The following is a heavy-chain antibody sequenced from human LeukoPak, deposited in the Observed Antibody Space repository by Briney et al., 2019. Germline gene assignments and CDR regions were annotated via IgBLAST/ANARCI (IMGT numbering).Heavy chain of an antibody. CDR2: IIPIFGTA. CDR3: AREKSSGIAAAGVDY. V-gene: IGHV1-69*13. J-gene: IGHJ4*02. D-gene: IGHD6-13*01. Sequence: SVKVSCKASGGTFSSYAISWVRQAPGQRLEWMGGIIPIFGTANYAQKFQGRVTITADESTSTAYMELSSLRSEDTAVYYCAREKSSGIAAAGVDYWGQGTLVTVSS. CDR1: GGTFSSYA.